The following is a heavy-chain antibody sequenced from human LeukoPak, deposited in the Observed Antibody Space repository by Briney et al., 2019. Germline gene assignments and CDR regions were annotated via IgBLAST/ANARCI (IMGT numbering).Heavy chain of an antibody. J-gene: IGHJ4*02. CDR3: ARGVVIAPQTFDY. V-gene: IGHV4-39*07. CDR2: MSYSGKI. Sequence: SETLSLTCTISGDSITKKNFFWGWIRQPPGKGLEWIVSMSYSGKIYYNPSLKSRVSISIDTSKNQLSLKLNSVTAADTAVYYCARGVVIAPQTFDYWGQGTLVTVSS. D-gene: IGHD2-21*01. CDR1: GDSITKKNFF.